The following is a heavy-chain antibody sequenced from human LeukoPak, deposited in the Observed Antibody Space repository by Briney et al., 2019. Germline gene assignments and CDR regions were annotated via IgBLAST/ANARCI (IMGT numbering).Heavy chain of an antibody. CDR3: ATDFYDST. Sequence: GGSLRLSCATSGFTFSNAWMNWVRQAPGKGLVWVGRIRSNSDGGTIDYAAPVKGRFTLSRDDSKTTLYLQMNSLQTEDTAVYYCATDFYDSTWGQGTLVTVSS. CDR1: GFTFSNAW. D-gene: IGHD3-22*01. J-gene: IGHJ5*02. V-gene: IGHV3-15*07. CDR2: IRSNSDGGTI.